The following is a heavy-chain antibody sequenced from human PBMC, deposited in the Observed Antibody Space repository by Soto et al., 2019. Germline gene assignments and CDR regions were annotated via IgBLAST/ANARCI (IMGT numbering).Heavy chain of an antibody. V-gene: IGHV3-73*01. CDR3: TSPGYSYGFVY. CDR1: GFTFSGSA. J-gene: IGHJ4*02. CDR2: IRSKANSYAT. D-gene: IGHD5-18*01. Sequence: GGSLRLSCAASGFTFSGSAMHWVRQSSGKGLEWVGRIRSKANSYATAYVASVKGRFTISRDDSKNTAHLQMNSLKNEDTSVYYCTSPGYSYGFVYWGKGTLVTVSS.